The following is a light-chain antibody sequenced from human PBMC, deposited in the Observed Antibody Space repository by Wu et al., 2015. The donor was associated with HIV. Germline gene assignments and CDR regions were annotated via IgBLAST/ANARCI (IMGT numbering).Light chain of an antibody. Sequence: DIQMTQSPSTLSASVGDRVTITCRASQSVNNYLAWYQQKPGNAPKLLMYKASNLISGVPSRFSGSGSETEFTLTISSLQPDDFATYYCQHSGTFGQGTKVEIK. CDR2: KAS. V-gene: IGKV1-5*03. CDR1: QSVNNY. CDR3: QHSGT. J-gene: IGKJ1*01.